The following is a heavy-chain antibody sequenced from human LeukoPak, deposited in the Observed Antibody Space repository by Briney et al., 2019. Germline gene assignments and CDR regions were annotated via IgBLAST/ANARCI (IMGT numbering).Heavy chain of an antibody. Sequence: SXKVSCKASGGTFSSYAISWVRQAPGQGLEWMGGIIPIFGTANYAQKFQGRVTITADESTSTAYMELSSLRSEDTAVYYCARVRFSYGYSSGLNWFDPWGQGTLVTVSS. CDR1: GGTFSSYA. V-gene: IGHV1-69*01. CDR2: IIPIFGTA. J-gene: IGHJ5*02. CDR3: ARVRFSYGYSSGLNWFDP. D-gene: IGHD6-19*01.